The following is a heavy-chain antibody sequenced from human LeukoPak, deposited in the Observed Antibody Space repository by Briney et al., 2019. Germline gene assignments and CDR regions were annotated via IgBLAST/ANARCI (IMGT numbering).Heavy chain of an antibody. D-gene: IGHD3-22*01. CDR3: ARGQSYHDSSGPDAFDI. CDR1: GYTFTSYD. CDR2: MDPNSGNT. J-gene: IGHJ3*02. V-gene: IGHV1-8*01. Sequence: ASVKVSCKASGYTFTSYDINWVRQATGQGLEWMGWMDPNSGNTGYAQKFQGRVTMTRNTSISTAYMELSSLRSEDTAVYYCARGQSYHDSSGPDAFDIWGQGTMVTVSS.